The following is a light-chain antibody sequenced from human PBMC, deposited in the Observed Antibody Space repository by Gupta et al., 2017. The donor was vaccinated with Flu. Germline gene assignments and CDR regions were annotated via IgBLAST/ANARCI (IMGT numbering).Light chain of an antibody. Sequence: DIQMTQSPSTLSAFVGDRVTVTCRASQSITSWLAWYQQKPGEAPKLLIYKASKLESGVPSRFSGSGSGTEFTLTISSLQPDDFATYYCQQDDSYPWTFGRGTKVEI. CDR3: QQDDSYPWT. CDR2: KAS. CDR1: QSITSW. V-gene: IGKV1-5*03. J-gene: IGKJ1*01.